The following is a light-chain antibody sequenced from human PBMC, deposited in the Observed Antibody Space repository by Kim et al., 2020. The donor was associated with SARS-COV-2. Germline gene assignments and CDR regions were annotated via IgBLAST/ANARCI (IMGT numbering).Light chain of an antibody. Sequence: SSELTQDPAVSVALGQTVRITCQGDSLRSYYATWYQQKPRQAPLLVIFGRNNRPSGIPDRFSGSTSGNTASLTISGAQAEDEADFYCQSRDSVGNVVFGGGTKVNVL. J-gene: IGLJ2*01. CDR3: QSRDSVGNVV. V-gene: IGLV3-19*01. CDR2: GRN. CDR1: SLRSYY.